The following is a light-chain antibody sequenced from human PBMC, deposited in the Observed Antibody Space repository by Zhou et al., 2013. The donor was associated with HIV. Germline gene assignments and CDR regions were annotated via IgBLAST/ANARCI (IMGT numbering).Light chain of an antibody. Sequence: EIVLTQSPGTLSLSPGERATLSCRASQSVSDNYLAWYQQKLGQAPRLLIYGASSRATGIPDRFSGSGSGTDFTLTISRLEPEDFAVYYCQQYGSSPFTFGPGTKVDIK. CDR3: QQYGSSPFT. CDR2: GAS. CDR1: QSVSDNY. V-gene: IGKV3-20*01. J-gene: IGKJ3*01.